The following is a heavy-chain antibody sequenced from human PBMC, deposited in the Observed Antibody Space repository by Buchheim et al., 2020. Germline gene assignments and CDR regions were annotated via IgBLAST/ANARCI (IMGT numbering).Heavy chain of an antibody. J-gene: IGHJ6*02. CDR1: GYTFTSYG. CDR3: ARDPFHYYDSSLRGYYYYYGMDV. V-gene: IGHV1-18*04. D-gene: IGHD3-22*01. Sequence: QVQLVQSGAEVKKPGAPVKVSCKASGYTFTSYGISWVRQAPGQGLEWMGWISAYNGNTNYAQKLQGRVTMTKDTTTSTTYMELRSLRSDDTAVYYCARDPFHYYDSSLRGYYYYYGMDVWGQGTT. CDR2: ISAYNGNT.